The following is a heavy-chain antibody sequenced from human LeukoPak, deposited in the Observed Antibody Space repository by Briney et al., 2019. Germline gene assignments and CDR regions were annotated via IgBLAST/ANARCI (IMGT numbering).Heavy chain of an antibody. D-gene: IGHD5-12*01. Sequence: GGSLRLSCAASGFNFSNYNMNWVRQAPGKGLEWVSFIRSSSIFIYYADSVKGRFTISRDTAKNSLYLQMDSLRAEDTAIYYCARASSGAFLRGYDYWGQGTLVTVSS. J-gene: IGHJ4*02. CDR1: GFNFSNYN. CDR3: ARASSGAFLRGYDY. V-gene: IGHV3-21*01. CDR2: IRSSSIFI.